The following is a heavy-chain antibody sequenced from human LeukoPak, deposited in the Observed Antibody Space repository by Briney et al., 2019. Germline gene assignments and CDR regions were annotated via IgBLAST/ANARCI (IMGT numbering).Heavy chain of an antibody. Sequence: GASVTVSCKASGYTFTSHGISWVRQAPGQGLEWMGWISAYNGNTNYAQKLQGRVTMTTDTSTSTAYMELRSLRSDDTAVYYCAREIRGLPRDYWGQGTLVTVSS. CDR2: ISAYNGNT. CDR3: AREIRGLPRDY. V-gene: IGHV1-18*01. J-gene: IGHJ4*02. D-gene: IGHD3-16*01. CDR1: GYTFTSHG.